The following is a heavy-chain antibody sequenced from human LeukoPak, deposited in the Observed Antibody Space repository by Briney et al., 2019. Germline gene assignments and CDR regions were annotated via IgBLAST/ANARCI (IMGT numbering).Heavy chain of an antibody. CDR2: ISGSGDSR. J-gene: IGHJ6*02. CDR1: GFTFSSCA. Sequence: GGSLRLSCAASGFTFSSCAMSWVRQAPGKGLEWVSLISGSGDSRYYADYVKGRFTISRDNAKNTLWLQMNSLRAEDTAVYYCAKGVTTVRIYYHGMDVWGQGTTVTVSS. V-gene: IGHV3-23*01. CDR3: AKGVTTVRIYYHGMDV. D-gene: IGHD4-17*01.